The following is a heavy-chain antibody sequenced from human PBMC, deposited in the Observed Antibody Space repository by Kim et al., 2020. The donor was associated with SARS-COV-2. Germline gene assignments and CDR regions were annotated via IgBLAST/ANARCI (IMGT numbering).Heavy chain of an antibody. Sequence: GGSLRLSCAASGFTFSSYAMHWVRQAPGKGLEWVAVISYDGSNKYYADSVKGRFTISRDNSKNTLYLQMNSLRAEDTAVYYCARDRNDKKYYYYGMDVWGQGTTVTVSS. CDR1: GFTFSSYA. D-gene: IGHD3-9*01. CDR3: ARDRNDKKYYYYGMDV. V-gene: IGHV3-30*04. CDR2: ISYDGSNK. J-gene: IGHJ6*02.